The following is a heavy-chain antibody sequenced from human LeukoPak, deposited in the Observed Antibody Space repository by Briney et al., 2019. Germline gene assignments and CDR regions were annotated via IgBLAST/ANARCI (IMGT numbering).Heavy chain of an antibody. CDR2: ISGSGGST. CDR3: AKCCGSVRGSYLYYFDY. CDR1: GFTFSSHA. D-gene: IGHD1-26*01. V-gene: IGHV3-23*01. J-gene: IGHJ4*02. Sequence: GGSLRLSCAASGFTFSSHAMSWVRQAPGKGLEWVSAISGSGGSTYYADSVKGRFTISRDNSKNTLYLQMNSLRAEDTAVYYCAKCCGSVRGSYLYYFDYWGQGTLVTVSS.